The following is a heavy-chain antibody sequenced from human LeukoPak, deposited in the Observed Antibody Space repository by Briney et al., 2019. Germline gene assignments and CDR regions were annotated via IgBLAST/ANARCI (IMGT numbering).Heavy chain of an antibody. CDR3: ARSHPDAFDI. V-gene: IGHV3-21*01. CDR2: ISSSSSYI. Sequence: GGSLRLSCAASGFTFSGYSMNWVRQAPGKGLEWVSSISSSSSYIYYADSVKGRFTISRDNAKNSLYLQMNSLRAEDTAVYYCARSHPDAFDIWGQGTMVTVSS. J-gene: IGHJ3*02. CDR1: GFTFSGYS.